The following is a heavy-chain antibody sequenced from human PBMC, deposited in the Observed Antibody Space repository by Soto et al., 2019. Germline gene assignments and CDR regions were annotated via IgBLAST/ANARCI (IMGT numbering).Heavy chain of an antibody. CDR2: ISYDGSNK. CDR1: GFTFSSYA. D-gene: IGHD1-26*01. J-gene: IGHJ4*02. V-gene: IGHV3-30-3*01. Sequence: QVQMVESGGGVVQPGRSLRLSCAASGFTFSSYAMHWVRQAPGKGLEWVAVISYDGSNKYYADSVKGRFTISRDNSKNTLYLQMNSLRAEDTAVYYCARDWRGGWELLTEVDCWGQGTLVTVSS. CDR3: ARDWRGGWELLTEVDC.